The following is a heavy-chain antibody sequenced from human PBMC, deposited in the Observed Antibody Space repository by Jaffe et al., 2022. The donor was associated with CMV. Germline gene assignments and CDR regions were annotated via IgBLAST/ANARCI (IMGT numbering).Heavy chain of an antibody. CDR1: GGSISSGGYY. V-gene: IGHV4-31*03. Sequence: QVQLQESGPGLVKPSQTLSLTCTVSGGSISSGGYYWSWIRQHPGKGLEWIGYIYYSGSTYYNPSLKSRVTISVDTSKNQFSLKLSSVTAADTAVYYCARVRLGLQWVNPIVYWFDPWGQGTLVTVSS. J-gene: IGHJ5*02. CDR3: ARVRLGLQWVNPIVYWFDP. CDR2: IYYSGST. D-gene: IGHD3-22*01.